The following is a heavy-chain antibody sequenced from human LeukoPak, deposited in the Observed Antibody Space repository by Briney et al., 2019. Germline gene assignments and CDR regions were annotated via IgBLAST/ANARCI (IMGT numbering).Heavy chain of an antibody. CDR2: ISSSGSTI. V-gene: IGHV3-48*01. CDR1: GFTFSSYS. D-gene: IGHD1-26*01. Sequence: GGSLRLSCAASGFTFSSYSMNWVRQAPGKGLEWVSYISSSGSTIYYADSVKGRFTISRDNAKNSLYLQMNSLRAEDTAVYYCARDYRRYFDYWGQGTLVTVSS. CDR3: ARDYRRYFDY. J-gene: IGHJ4*02.